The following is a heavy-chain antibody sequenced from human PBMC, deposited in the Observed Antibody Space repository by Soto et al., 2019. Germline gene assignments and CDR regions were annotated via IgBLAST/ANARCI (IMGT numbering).Heavy chain of an antibody. D-gene: IGHD1-26*01. CDR3: AIVGVGGSSSPPFFDY. Sequence: SETLSLTCAVYGGSFSGYYWTWIRQPPGTGLEWIGEINHSGSTNYNPSLKSRVTISVDTSKNQFSLKLSSVTAADTAVYYCAIVGVGGSSSPPFFDYWGQGTLVTGSS. CDR1: GGSFSGYY. CDR2: INHSGST. V-gene: IGHV4-34*01. J-gene: IGHJ4*02.